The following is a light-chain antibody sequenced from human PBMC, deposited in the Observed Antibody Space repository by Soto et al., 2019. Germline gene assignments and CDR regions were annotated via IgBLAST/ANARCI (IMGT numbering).Light chain of an antibody. Sequence: DIQMTQSPSTLSASVGDRVTITCRASQSISSWLAWYQQKPGKAPKLLIYKASSLESGAPSRFSGSGSGTEFTLTISSLQADDFATYYCKQYNSYSWTFSQGTKVEIK. CDR1: QSISSW. V-gene: IGKV1-5*03. CDR3: KQYNSYSWT. CDR2: KAS. J-gene: IGKJ1*01.